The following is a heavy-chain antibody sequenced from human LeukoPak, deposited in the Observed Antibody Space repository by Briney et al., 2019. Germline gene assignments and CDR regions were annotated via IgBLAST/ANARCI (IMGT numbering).Heavy chain of an antibody. V-gene: IGHV3-23*01. CDR2: ISGRGSST. J-gene: IGHJ4*02. CDR1: GFTFSSSG. CDR3: ARDGQYSSSAGDFDY. Sequence: GGSLRLSCAASGFTFSSSGMGWVRQAPGKGLEWVSGISGRGSSTYYADSVKGRFTISRDNSKNTLYLQMNSLRAEDTAIYYCARDGQYSSSAGDFDYWGQGTLVTVSS. D-gene: IGHD6-6*01.